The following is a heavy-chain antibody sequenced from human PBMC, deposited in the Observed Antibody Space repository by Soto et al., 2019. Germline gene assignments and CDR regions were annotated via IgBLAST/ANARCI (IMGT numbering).Heavy chain of an antibody. D-gene: IGHD3-22*01. V-gene: IGHV3-23*01. CDR3: AKDRTTSSGGYYGYFDY. CDR2: ISFSGGST. J-gene: IGHJ4*02. CDR1: GFTFSSYA. Sequence: GSLRLSCAASGFTFSSYAMSWVRQAPGKGLEWVSAISFSGGSTYYADSVKGRFTISRDNSKNTLYLQMNSLRAEDTAVYYCAKDRTTSSGGYYGYFDYWGQGTLVTVSS.